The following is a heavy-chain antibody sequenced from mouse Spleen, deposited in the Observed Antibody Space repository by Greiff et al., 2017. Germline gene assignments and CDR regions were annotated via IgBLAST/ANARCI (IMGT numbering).Heavy chain of an antibody. CDR2: IYPGSGST. V-gene: IGHV1-55*01. CDR1: GYTFTSYW. J-gene: IGHJ3*01. CDR3: ARRGYGNYPWFAY. D-gene: IGHD2-10*02. Sequence: QVQLQQSGAELVKPGASVKMSCKASGYTFTSYWITWVKQRPGQGLEWIGDIYPGSGSTNYNEKFKSKATLTVDTSSSTAYMQLSSLTSEDSAVYYCARRGYGNYPWFAYWGQGTLVTVSA.